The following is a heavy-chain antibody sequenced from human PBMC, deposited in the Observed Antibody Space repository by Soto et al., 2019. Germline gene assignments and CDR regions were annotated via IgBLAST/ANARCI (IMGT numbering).Heavy chain of an antibody. D-gene: IGHD6-19*01. CDR3: ARDTYISGYYQFDY. CDR1: GFTFSSYW. CDR2: INSDGTHT. J-gene: IGHJ4*02. V-gene: IGHV3-74*03. Sequence: GGSLRLSCAASGFTFSSYWMHWVSQVPGKGLVWVSHINSDGTHTTYADSVKGRFTISRDNAKNTLYLQMNSLRAEDTAVYYCARDTYISGYYQFDYWGQGT.